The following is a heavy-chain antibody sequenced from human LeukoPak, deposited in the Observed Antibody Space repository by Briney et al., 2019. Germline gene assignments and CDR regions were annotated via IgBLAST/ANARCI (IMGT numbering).Heavy chain of an antibody. V-gene: IGHV3-74*01. CDR3: ARVPSASNYKEGSSLAYYYGMDV. J-gene: IGHJ6*02. Sequence: GGSLRLSCAASGFTFSSYAMSWVRQAPGKGLVWVSRINSDGSSTSYADSVKGRFTISRDNVKNTLYLQMNSLRAEDTAVYYCARVPSASNYKEGSSLAYYYGMDVWGQGTTVTVSS. CDR1: GFTFSSYA. CDR2: INSDGSST. D-gene: IGHD4-11*01.